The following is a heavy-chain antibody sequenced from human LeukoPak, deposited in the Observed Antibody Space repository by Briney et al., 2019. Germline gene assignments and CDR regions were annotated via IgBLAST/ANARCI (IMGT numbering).Heavy chain of an antibody. CDR3: ARLCSGGSCAAFDI. J-gene: IGHJ3*02. CDR1: GFTFSSYS. D-gene: IGHD2-15*01. CDR2: ISSSSSYI. Sequence: GGSLRLSCAASGFTFSSYSMNWVRQAPGKGLEWVSSISSSSSYIYYADSVKGRFTISRDNAKNSLYLQMNSLRAEDTAVYYCARLCSGGSCAAFDIWGQGTVVTVSS. V-gene: IGHV3-21*01.